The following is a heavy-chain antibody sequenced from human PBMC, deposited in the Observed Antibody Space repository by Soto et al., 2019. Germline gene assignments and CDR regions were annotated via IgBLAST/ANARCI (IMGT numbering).Heavy chain of an antibody. CDR2: INPNSGGT. V-gene: IGHV1-2*04. J-gene: IGHJ6*02. CDR3: ARDAGYSSGWYKPSGYYGMDV. CDR1: GYTFTSYG. Sequence: ASVKVSCKASGYTFTSYGISWVRQAPGQGLEWMGWINPNSGGTNYAQKFQGWVTMTRDTSISTAYMELSRLRSDDTAVYYCARDAGYSSGWYKPSGYYGMDVWGQGTTVTVSS. D-gene: IGHD6-19*01.